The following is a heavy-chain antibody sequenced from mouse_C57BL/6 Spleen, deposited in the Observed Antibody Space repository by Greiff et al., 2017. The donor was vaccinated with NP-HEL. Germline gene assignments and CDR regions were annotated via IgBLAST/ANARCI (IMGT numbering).Heavy chain of an antibody. CDR1: GFTFSSYG. CDR2: ISSGGSYT. Sequence: EVMLVESGGDLVKPGGSLKLSCAASGFTFSSYGMSWVRQTPDKRLEWVATISSGGSYTYYPDSVKGRFTISRDNAKNTLYLQMSSLKSEDTAMYYCARLGLRRSAWFAYWGQGTLVTVSA. V-gene: IGHV5-6*01. J-gene: IGHJ3*01. CDR3: ARLGLRRSAWFAY. D-gene: IGHD2-4*01.